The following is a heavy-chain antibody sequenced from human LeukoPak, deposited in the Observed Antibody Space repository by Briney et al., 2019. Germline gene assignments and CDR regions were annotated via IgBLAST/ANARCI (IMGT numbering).Heavy chain of an antibody. V-gene: IGHV4-4*07. CDR3: ARGGGVVPAATQGDWYFDL. Sequence: IPSETLSLTCTVSGGSISSYYWSWIRQPAGKGLEWIGRIYTSGSTNYNPSLKSRVTMSVDTSKNQFSLKLSSVTAADTAVYYCARGGGVVPAATQGDWYFDLWGRGTLVTVSS. CDR2: IYTSGST. CDR1: GGSISSYY. J-gene: IGHJ2*01. D-gene: IGHD2-2*01.